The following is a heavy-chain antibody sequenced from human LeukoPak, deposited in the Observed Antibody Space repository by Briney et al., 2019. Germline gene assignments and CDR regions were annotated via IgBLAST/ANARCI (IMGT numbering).Heavy chain of an antibody. J-gene: IGHJ4*02. Sequence: SETLSLTCTVSGGSISSSSYYWGWIRQPPGKGLEWIGSIYYSGSTYYNPSLKSRVTISVDTSKNQFSLKLSSVTAADTAVYYCARVGAGPDFWSGYRIDYWGQGTLVTVSS. D-gene: IGHD3-3*01. V-gene: IGHV4-39*07. CDR2: IYYSGST. CDR1: GGSISSSSYY. CDR3: ARVGAGPDFWSGYRIDY.